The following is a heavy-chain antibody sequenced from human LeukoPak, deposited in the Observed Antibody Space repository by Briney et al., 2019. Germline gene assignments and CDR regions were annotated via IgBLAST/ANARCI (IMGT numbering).Heavy chain of an antibody. V-gene: IGHV3-74*03. D-gene: IGHD6-19*01. CDR3: ARNSYTSDWFDP. CDR1: GFTFSSYS. CDR2: IYTDGSST. Sequence: GGSLRLSCAASGFTFSSYSMHWVRQAPGKGLVWVSCIYTDGSSTTYADSVKGRFTISRDNAKNTLYLQMNSLRAEDTAVYYCARNSYTSDWFDPWGQGTLVTVSS. J-gene: IGHJ5*02.